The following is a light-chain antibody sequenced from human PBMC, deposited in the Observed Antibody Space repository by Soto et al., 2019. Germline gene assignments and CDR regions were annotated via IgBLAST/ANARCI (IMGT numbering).Light chain of an antibody. CDR2: AAS. CDR1: QSISSY. CDR3: QQSYSTPPYT. J-gene: IGKJ2*01. Sequence: IQMTQSPSSLSASVGDRVTITCRASQSISSYLNWYQQKPGKAPKLLIYAASSLQSGVPSRFSGSGSGTDFTLPISSLQPEDFATYYCQQSYSTPPYTFGQGTKLEIK. V-gene: IGKV1-39*01.